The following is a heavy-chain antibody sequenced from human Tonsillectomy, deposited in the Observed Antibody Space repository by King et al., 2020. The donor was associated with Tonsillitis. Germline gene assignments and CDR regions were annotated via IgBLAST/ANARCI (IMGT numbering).Heavy chain of an antibody. Sequence: VQLVESGGGLVKPGGSLRLSCAASGFTFSNYYMSWIRQAPGKGLEWVSYISNSGSTIYYADSVKGRFTISRDNAKNSLYLQMNSLRAEDTAVYYCASVSSTSSYYYYGMDVWGQGTTVTVSS. V-gene: IGHV3-11*01. CDR2: ISNSGSTI. D-gene: IGHD2-2*01. CDR1: GFTFSNYY. J-gene: IGHJ6*02. CDR3: ASVSSTSSYYYYGMDV.